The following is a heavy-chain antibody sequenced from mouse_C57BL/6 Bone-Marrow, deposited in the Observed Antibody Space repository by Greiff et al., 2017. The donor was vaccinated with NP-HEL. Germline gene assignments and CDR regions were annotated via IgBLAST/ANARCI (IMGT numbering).Heavy chain of an antibody. J-gene: IGHJ3*01. CDR1: GFALTSYG. D-gene: IGHD1-1*01. Sequence: QVHVKQSGPGLVAPSQSLSITCTVSGFALTSYGVDWVRQSPGKGLEWLGVIWGVGSTNYNSALKSRLSISKDNSKSQVFLKMNSLQTDDTAMYYCASVIYYYGSSTWFAYWGQGTLVTVSA. V-gene: IGHV2-6*01. CDR2: IWGVGST. CDR3: ASVIYYYGSSTWFAY.